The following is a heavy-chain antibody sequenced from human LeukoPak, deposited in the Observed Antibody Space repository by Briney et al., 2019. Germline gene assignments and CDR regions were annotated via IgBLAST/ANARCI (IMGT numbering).Heavy chain of an antibody. V-gene: IGHV3-23*01. CDR1: GGSISSYY. CDR2: IDYSGGNT. D-gene: IGHD3-10*01. J-gene: IGHJ4*02. Sequence: PSETLSLTCTVSGGSISSYYWSWVRQAPGKGLEWVSGIDYSGGNTNYADSVLGRFTVSRDNSKNTLYLQMNSLRAEDTAVYYCVATRVCGGVLLRPNCLYFENWGQGTLVSVSS. CDR3: VATRVCGGVLLRPNCLYFEN.